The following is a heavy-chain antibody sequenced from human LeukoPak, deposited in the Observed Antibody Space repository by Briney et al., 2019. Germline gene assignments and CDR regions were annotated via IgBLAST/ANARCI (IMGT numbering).Heavy chain of an antibody. CDR1: GYTFTSHY. V-gene: IGHV1-46*01. CDR2: INPSGGST. J-gene: IGHJ4*02. CDR3: ARGNFWSGYSTPFDY. Sequence: ASVKVSCKASGYTFTSHYVHWVRQAPGHGFEWMGIINPSGGSTSYTQNFQGRVTMSRDTSTGTVYMELSSLRSEDTAVYYCARGNFWSGYSTPFDYWGQGTLVTVSS. D-gene: IGHD3-3*01.